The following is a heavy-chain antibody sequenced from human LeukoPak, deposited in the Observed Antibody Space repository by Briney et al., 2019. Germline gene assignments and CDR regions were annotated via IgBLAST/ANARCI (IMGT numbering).Heavy chain of an antibody. D-gene: IGHD6-19*01. CDR1: GGSLSSSSYY. CDR3: ASPSISSGWYSKDY. V-gene: IGHV4-39*01. J-gene: IGHJ4*02. Sequence: PSETLSLTCTVSGGSLSSSSYYWGWIRQPPGKGLEWIGSIYYSGSTYYNPSLKSRVTISVATSKNQFSLKLSSVTAADTAVYYCASPSISSGWYSKDYWGQGTLVTVSS. CDR2: IYYSGST.